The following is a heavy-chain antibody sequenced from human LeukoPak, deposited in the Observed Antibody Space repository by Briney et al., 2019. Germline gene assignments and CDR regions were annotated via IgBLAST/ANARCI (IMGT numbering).Heavy chain of an antibody. D-gene: IGHD3-16*01. V-gene: IGHV3-7*01. Sequence: GSLRLSCAASGFTFSSYGMHWVRQAPGKGLEWVANIKHDESEKNYLDSVKGRFTISRDNAQNSLYLQMNGLRVEDTAVYYCTRRLDDWGQGTLVTVSS. CDR2: IKHDESEK. CDR1: GFTFSSYG. CDR3: TRRLDD. J-gene: IGHJ4*02.